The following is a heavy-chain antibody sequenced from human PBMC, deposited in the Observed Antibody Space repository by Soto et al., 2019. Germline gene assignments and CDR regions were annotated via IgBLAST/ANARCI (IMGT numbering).Heavy chain of an antibody. CDR2: INHSGST. V-gene: IGHV4-34*01. CDR1: GGSFSGYY. J-gene: IGHJ3*02. Sequence: SETLSLTCAVYGGSFSGYYWSWIRQPPGKGLEWIGEINHSGSTNYNPSLKSRVTISVDTSKNQFSLKLSSVTAADTAVYYCARGPLEWELLLGAFDIWGQGTMVTVSS. D-gene: IGHD1-26*01. CDR3: ARGPLEWELLLGAFDI.